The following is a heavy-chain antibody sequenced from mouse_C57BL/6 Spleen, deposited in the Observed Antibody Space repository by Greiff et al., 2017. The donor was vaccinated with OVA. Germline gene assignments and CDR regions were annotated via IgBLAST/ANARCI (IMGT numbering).Heavy chain of an antibody. D-gene: IGHD2-2*01. CDR2: IYPGSGST. CDR1: GYTFTSYW. Sequence: QVQLQQPGAELVKPGASVKMSCKASGYTFTSYWITWVKQRPGQGLEWIGDIYPGSGSTNYNEKFKSKATLTVDTSSSTAYMQLSSLTSKDSAVYYCAREGRLPLYAMDYWGQGTSVTVSS. V-gene: IGHV1-55*01. J-gene: IGHJ4*01. CDR3: AREGRLPLYAMDY.